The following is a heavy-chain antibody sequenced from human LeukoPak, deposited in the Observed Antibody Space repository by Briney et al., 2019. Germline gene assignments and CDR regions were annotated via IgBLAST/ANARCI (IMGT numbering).Heavy chain of an antibody. CDR3: ARDWVSAFDI. CDR2: ISSSSSYI. J-gene: IGHJ3*02. D-gene: IGHD2-8*01. V-gene: IGHV3-21*01. CDR1: GFTFSSYS. Sequence: GGSLRLSCAASGFTFSSYSMNWVRQAPGKGLEWVSSISSSSSYIYYADSVRGRFTISRDNAKNSLYLQMNSLRAEDTAVYYCARDWVSAFDIWGQGTMVTVSS.